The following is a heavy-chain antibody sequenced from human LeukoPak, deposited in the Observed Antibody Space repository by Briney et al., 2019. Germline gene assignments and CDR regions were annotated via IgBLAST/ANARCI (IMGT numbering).Heavy chain of an antibody. CDR3: ARDHYDFWSGYYGWFDP. J-gene: IGHJ5*02. D-gene: IGHD3-3*01. CDR1: GGSISSGDYY. Sequence: SETLSLTCTVSGGSISSGDYYWSWIRQPPGKGLEWIGYIYYSRSTYYNPSLKSRVTISVDTSKNQFSLKLSSVTAADTAVYYCARDHYDFWSGYYGWFDPWGQGTLVTVSS. V-gene: IGHV4-30-4*08. CDR2: IYYSRST.